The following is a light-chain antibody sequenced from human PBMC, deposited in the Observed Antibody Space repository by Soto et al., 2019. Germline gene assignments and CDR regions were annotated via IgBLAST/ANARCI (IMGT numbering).Light chain of an antibody. V-gene: IGLV2-14*01. Sequence: QSVLTQPASVSGSPGQSITISCTGTSSDVGGYKYVSWYQQHPGKAPILIIYDVSDRPSRISNRFSGSKSGNTASLTISGLRAEDEADYYCSSYTGSSVAFGGGTKVTVL. CDR3: SSYTGSSVA. J-gene: IGLJ2*01. CDR2: DVS. CDR1: SSDVGGYKY.